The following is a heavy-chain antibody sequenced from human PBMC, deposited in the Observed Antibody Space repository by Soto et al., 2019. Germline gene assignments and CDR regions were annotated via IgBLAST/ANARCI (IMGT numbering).Heavy chain of an antibody. CDR3: AHSSGLFFDY. CDR2: IYWDDDK. D-gene: IGHD3-9*01. J-gene: IGHJ4*02. V-gene: IGHV2-5*02. Sequence: QITLKESCPTLVKPTQTLTLTCTFSGLSLSNSGVGVGWIRQHPGKALEWLALIYWDDDKRYSPSLKSRLTITKKTSKTQLVLTMTNMDHVDTAIYYCAHSSGLFFDYWGQGNLVTVSS. CDR1: GLSLSNSGVG.